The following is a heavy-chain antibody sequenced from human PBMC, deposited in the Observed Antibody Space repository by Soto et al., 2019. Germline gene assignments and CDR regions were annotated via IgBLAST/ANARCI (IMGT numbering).Heavy chain of an antibody. D-gene: IGHD1-1*01. CDR1: GGSSSGYF. CDR2: INHSGIT. V-gene: IGHV4-34*01. J-gene: IGHJ4*02. CDR3: VRGPYNYNSRYFDY. Sequence: SETLSLTCTVSGGSSSGYFWTWIRQPPGKGLEWLAEINHSGITNYNPSVESRVSMSVDTSKNQFSLRLYSATAADTAVYYCVRGPYNYNSRYFDYWGQGTLVTVSS.